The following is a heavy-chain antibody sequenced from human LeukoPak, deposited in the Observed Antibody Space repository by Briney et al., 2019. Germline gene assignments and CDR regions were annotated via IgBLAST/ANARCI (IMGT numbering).Heavy chain of an antibody. CDR1: GGSISSYY. D-gene: IGHD2-2*01. J-gene: IGHJ4*02. Sequence: SETLSLTCTVSGGSISSYYWSWIRQPPGKGLEWIGYIYYSGSTNYNPSLKSRVTISVDTSKNQFSLKLSSVTAADTAVYYCARGEGREDIVVVPAAMFDYWGQGTLVTVSS. CDR3: ARGEGREDIVVVPAAMFDY. CDR2: IYYSGST. V-gene: IGHV4-59*01.